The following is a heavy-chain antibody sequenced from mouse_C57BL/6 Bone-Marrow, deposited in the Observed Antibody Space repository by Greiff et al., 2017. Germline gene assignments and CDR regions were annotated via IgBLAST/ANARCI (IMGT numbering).Heavy chain of an antibody. CDR1: GYTFTSYW. D-gene: IGHD1-1*01. CDR2: IHPNSGST. Sequence: QVQLQQPGAELVKPGASVKLSCKASGYTFTSYWMHWVNQRPGQGLEWIGMIHPNSGSTNYNEKFKSKATLTVDKSSSTAYMQLSSLTSEDSAVYDCARDGSSPWYFDVWGTGTTVTVSS. CDR3: ARDGSSPWYFDV. J-gene: IGHJ1*03. V-gene: IGHV1-64*01.